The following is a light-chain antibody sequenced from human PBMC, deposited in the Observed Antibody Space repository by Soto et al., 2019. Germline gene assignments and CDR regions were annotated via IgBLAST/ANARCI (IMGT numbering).Light chain of an antibody. Sequence: DIQMTQSPSSLCASVGYRVTITCRASQSISSYLNWYQQKPGKAPKLLIYAASSLQSGVPSRFSGSGSGTDFTLTISSLQPEDFATYYCQQSYSTSITFGQGTRL. V-gene: IGKV1-39*01. CDR2: AAS. CDR1: QSISSY. CDR3: QQSYSTSIT. J-gene: IGKJ5*01.